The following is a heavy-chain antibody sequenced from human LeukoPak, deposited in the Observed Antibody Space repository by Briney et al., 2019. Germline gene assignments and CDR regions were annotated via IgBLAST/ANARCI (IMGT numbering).Heavy chain of an antibody. V-gene: IGHV1-69*13. J-gene: IGHJ4*02. Sequence: SVKVPCKASGGTFSSYAISWVRQAPGQGLEWMGGIIPIFGTANYAQKFQGRVTITADESTSTAYMELSSLRSEDTAVYYCARESRFWSGYPFFFDYWGQGTLVTVSS. CDR2: IIPIFGTA. CDR1: GGTFSSYA. D-gene: IGHD3-3*01. CDR3: ARESRFWSGYPFFFDY.